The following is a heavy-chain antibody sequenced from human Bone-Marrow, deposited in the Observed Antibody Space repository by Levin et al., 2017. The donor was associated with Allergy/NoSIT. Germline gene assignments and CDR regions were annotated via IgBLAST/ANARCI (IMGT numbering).Heavy chain of an antibody. V-gene: IGHV4-59*01. CDR3: ARDREHSYGTDLDH. Sequence: TTSETLSLTCTVSGGSISTYHWNWIRQPPGKGLEWMGEIYNTGTTNYNPSLKSHITISLGTSKNQISLKLSSVTAADTAVYYCARDREHSYGTDLDHWGQGTLVTVSS. CDR2: IYNTGTT. D-gene: IGHD1-1*01. J-gene: IGHJ4*02. CDR1: GGSISTYH.